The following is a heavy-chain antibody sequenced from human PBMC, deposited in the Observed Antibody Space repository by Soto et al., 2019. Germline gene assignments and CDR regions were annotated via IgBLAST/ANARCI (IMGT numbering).Heavy chain of an antibody. CDR1: GFTFSSYS. V-gene: IGHV3-48*02. D-gene: IGHD5-18*01. CDR2: ISSSSSTI. CDR3: ARDQWYSYGYSFAY. J-gene: IGHJ4*02. Sequence: GGSLRLSCAASGFTFSSYSMNWVRQAPGKGLEWVSYISSSSSTIYYADSVKGRFTISRDNAKNSLYLQMNSLRDEDTAVYYCARDQWYSYGYSFAYWGQGTLVTVSS.